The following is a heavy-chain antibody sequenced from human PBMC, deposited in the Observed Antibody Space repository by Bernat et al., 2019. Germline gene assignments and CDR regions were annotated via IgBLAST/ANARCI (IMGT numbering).Heavy chain of an antibody. D-gene: IGHD1-26*01. CDR3: ARAPEWEPGYYYGMDV. V-gene: IGHV3-48*01. CDR1: GFTFSSYS. Sequence: EVQLVESGGGLVQPGGSLRLSCAASGFTFSSYSMNWVRQAPGKGLEWVSYISSSSSTIYYADSVKGRFTISRDNAKNSLYLQMNSLRAEDTAVYYWARAPEWEPGYYYGMDVWGQGTTVTVSS. J-gene: IGHJ6*02. CDR2: ISSSSSTI.